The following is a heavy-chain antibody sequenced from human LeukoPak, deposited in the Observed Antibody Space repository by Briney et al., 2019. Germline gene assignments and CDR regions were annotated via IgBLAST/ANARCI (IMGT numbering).Heavy chain of an antibody. J-gene: IGHJ4*02. D-gene: IGHD1-26*01. Sequence: GGSLRLSCAASGFSFSNYWMSWVRQVPGKGLEWVANIKQDGSEKYYVDSVKGRFTISRDNAKNSLYLQMNSLRAEGTAIYYCARDKILGATNFDYWGQGTLVTVSS. CDR3: ARDKILGATNFDY. V-gene: IGHV3-7*03. CDR2: IKQDGSEK. CDR1: GFSFSNYW.